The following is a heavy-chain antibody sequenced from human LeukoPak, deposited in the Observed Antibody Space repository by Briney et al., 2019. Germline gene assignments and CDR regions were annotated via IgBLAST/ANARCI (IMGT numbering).Heavy chain of an antibody. J-gene: IGHJ6*02. V-gene: IGHV1-46*01. Sequence: ASVKVSCKASGYTFTSYYMHWVRQAPGQGLEWMGIINPSGGSTSYAQKFQGRVTITADESTSTAYMELSSLRSEDTAVYYCAREGQLLLYGMDVWGQGTTVTVSS. CDR1: GYTFTSYY. CDR2: INPSGGST. CDR3: AREGQLLLYGMDV. D-gene: IGHD2-15*01.